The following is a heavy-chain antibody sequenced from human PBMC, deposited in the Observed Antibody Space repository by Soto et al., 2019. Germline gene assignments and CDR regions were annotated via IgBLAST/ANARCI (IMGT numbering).Heavy chain of an antibody. CDR1: GCSISSGGYY. Sequence: SETLSLTCTVSGCSISSGGYYWSWIRQHPGKGLEWIGYIYYSGSTYYNPSLKSRVTISVDTSKNQFSLKLSSVTAADTAVYYCARALTIFGVVEKYYFDYWGQGTLVTVSS. J-gene: IGHJ4*02. D-gene: IGHD3-3*01. CDR3: ARALTIFGVVEKYYFDY. V-gene: IGHV4-31*03. CDR2: IYYSGST.